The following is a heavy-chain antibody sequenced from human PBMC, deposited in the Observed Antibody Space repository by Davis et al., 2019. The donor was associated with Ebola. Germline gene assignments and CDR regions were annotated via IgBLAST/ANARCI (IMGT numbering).Heavy chain of an antibody. J-gene: IGHJ6*02. Sequence: SVKVSCKASGGTFSSYAISWVRQAPGQGLEWMGGIIPIFGTANYAQKFQGRVTITADKSTSTAYMELSSLRSEDTAVYYCARGIVVVPAAIPRYYYYGMDVWGQGTTVTVSS. CDR2: IIPIFGTA. V-gene: IGHV1-69*06. CDR1: GGTFSSYA. CDR3: ARGIVVVPAAIPRYYYYGMDV. D-gene: IGHD2-2*02.